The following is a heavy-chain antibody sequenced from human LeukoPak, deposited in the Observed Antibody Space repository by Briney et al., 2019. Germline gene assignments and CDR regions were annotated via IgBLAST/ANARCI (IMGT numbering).Heavy chain of an antibody. CDR2: IYSGGST. D-gene: IGHD4-17*01. V-gene: IGHV3-53*01. CDR1: GFTFSSYA. Sequence: GGSLRLSCAASGFTFSSYAMRWVRQAPGKGLEWVSVIYSGGSTYYADSVKGRFTISRDNSKNTLYLQMNSLRAEDTAVYYCARKIRFLNWFDPWGQGTLVTVSS. CDR3: ARKIRFLNWFDP. J-gene: IGHJ5*02.